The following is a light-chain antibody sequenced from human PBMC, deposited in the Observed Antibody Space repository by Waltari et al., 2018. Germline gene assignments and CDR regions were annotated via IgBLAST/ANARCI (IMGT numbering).Light chain of an antibody. CDR3: QQNSNVPPT. CDR2: DAS. Sequence: DIDMTQSPSSLSASVGDRVISTCRESQSIGPYINWYQQKPGTAPKLLIYDASILQTGVPSKFSGSGSGTVFTLTISSLQPEDFATYYCQQNSNVPPTFGLGTKVEIK. V-gene: IGKV1-39*01. J-gene: IGKJ1*01. CDR1: QSIGPY.